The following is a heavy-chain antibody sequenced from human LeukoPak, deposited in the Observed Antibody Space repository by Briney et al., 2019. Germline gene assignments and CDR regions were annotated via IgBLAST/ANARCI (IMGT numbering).Heavy chain of an antibody. D-gene: IGHD5-12*01. Sequence: GGSLRLSCAASGFTFSSYGMHWVRQAPGKGLERVAVIWYDGSNKYYADSVKGRFTISRDNSKNTLYLQINSLRAEDTAVYYCARDDPGYSGYDLWGQGTLVTVSS. J-gene: IGHJ4*02. CDR2: IWYDGSNK. CDR1: GFTFSSYG. V-gene: IGHV3-33*01. CDR3: ARDDPGYSGYDL.